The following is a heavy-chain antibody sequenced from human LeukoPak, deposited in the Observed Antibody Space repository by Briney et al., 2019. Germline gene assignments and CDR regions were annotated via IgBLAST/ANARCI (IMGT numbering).Heavy chain of an antibody. V-gene: IGHV4-38-2*01. Sequence: PSENLSLTCSVSGYSLTSGHYWGWIRQPPGKGLEWIANIYHTGSAHYNPSLKSRVTISVDTSKNQFSLKLSSVTAADTAVYYCARYCTSTTCILRGFDYWGQGTLVTVSS. CDR1: GYSLTSGHY. CDR3: ARYCTSTTCILRGFDY. CDR2: IYHTGSA. D-gene: IGHD2-2*01. J-gene: IGHJ4*02.